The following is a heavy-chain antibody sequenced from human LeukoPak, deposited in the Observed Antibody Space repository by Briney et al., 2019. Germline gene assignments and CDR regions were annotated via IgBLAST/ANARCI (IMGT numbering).Heavy chain of an antibody. CDR2: ISGSGGST. CDR3: AKGELYYYDSSGYYGGVSYFDY. V-gene: IGHV3-23*01. J-gene: IGHJ4*02. CDR1: GFTFSSYA. D-gene: IGHD3-22*01. Sequence: PGGSLRLSCAASGFTFSSYAMSWVRQAPGKGLEWVSAISGSGGSTYYADSVKGRFTISRDNSENTLYLQMNSLRAEDTAVYYCAKGELYYYDSSGYYGGVSYFDYWGQGTLVTVSS.